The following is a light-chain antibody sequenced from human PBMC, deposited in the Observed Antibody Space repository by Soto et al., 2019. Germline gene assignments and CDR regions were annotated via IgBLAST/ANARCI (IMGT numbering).Light chain of an antibody. V-gene: IGLV2-8*01. CDR2: EVT. Sequence: QSALNQPPSASGSPGQSVTISCTGTSSDIGDYNYVSWYQQHPGKVPKLIIFEVTERPSGVPDRFSGSKSGVTASLTVSGLQPADDAIYYCSSYAGRSTLVFGGGTKLTVL. CDR1: SSDIGDYNY. J-gene: IGLJ2*01. CDR3: SSYAGRSTLV.